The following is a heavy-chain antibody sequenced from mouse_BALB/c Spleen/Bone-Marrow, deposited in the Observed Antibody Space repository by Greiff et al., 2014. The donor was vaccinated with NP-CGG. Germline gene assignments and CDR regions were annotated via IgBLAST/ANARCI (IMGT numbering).Heavy chain of an antibody. Sequence: EVKLQESGPELVKPGASVKISCKASGYTFTDYNIHWVKQSHGKSPEWIGYIYPYNGGTGCKQKFKSKATLTVDNSSSTAYMELRSLTSEDSAGYYCTRETSWYMGDWGQGTTLTVSS. V-gene: IGHV1S29*02. CDR3: TRETSWYMGD. CDR2: IYPYNGGT. CDR1: GYTFTDYN. D-gene: IGHD1-1*02. J-gene: IGHJ2*01.